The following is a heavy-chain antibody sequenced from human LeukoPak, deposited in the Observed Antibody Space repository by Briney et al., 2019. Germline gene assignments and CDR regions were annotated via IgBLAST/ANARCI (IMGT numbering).Heavy chain of an antibody. CDR1: GFDVGRNY. CDR3: ARVPGYS. D-gene: IGHD6-13*01. Sequence: GGSLRLSCAASGFDVGRNYMTWVRQTPGKGLEWVSFNYSGGATYYADTVRGRFTISRDSSKNTLYLQMNSLRVEDTAVYYCARVPGYSWGQGTLVTVSS. V-gene: IGHV3-53*01. J-gene: IGHJ4*02. CDR2: NYSGGAT.